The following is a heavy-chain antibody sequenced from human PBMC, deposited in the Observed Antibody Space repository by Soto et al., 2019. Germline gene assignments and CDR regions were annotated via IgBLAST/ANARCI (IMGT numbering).Heavy chain of an antibody. D-gene: IGHD4-4*01. CDR3: ARDQAEMATVSLGY. Sequence: SGFTFSSYGMHWVRQAPGKGLEWVAVISYDGGNKYYADSVKGRFTISRDKSKNTVLLHMNSLRAEDTAVYYCARDQAEMATVSLGYWGQGTLVTVSS. CDR2: ISYDGGNK. J-gene: IGHJ4*02. CDR1: GFTFSSYG. V-gene: IGHV3-30*03.